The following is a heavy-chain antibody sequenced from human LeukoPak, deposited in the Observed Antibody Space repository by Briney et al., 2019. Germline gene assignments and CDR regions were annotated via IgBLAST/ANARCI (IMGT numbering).Heavy chain of an antibody. J-gene: IGHJ6*02. Sequence: SVKVSCKASGGAFSSYALNWVRQAPGQGLEWLGRFIPVLGIANNAQKFQGRVTITADKSTSTFYMELRSLRSDDTAVYYCARSPRGGSGAYYYYGMDVWGQGTTVTVSS. CDR2: FIPVLGIA. D-gene: IGHD1-26*01. CDR3: ARSPRGGSGAYYYYGMDV. V-gene: IGHV1-69*04. CDR1: GGAFSSYA.